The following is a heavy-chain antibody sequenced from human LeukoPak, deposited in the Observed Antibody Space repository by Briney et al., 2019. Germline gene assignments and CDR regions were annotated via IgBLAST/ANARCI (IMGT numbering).Heavy chain of an antibody. J-gene: IGHJ6*02. V-gene: IGHV4-34*01. D-gene: IGHD3-22*01. CDR3: ARGRIAKIVVVHSFHYGMDV. CDR1: GGSFTDYF. CDR2: INDYAGNT. Sequence: NASESLSLACDVFGGSFTDYFWTWIRQSPGKGPEWIGEINDYAGNTNYNQSLNSRVSISLEKSKNQFSLELRSVTAADTAVYYCARGRIAKIVVVHSFHYGMDVWGQGTTVTVSS.